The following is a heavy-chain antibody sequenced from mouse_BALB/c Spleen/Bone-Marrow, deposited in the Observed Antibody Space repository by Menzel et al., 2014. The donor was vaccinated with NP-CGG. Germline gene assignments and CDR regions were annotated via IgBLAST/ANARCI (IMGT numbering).Heavy chain of an antibody. J-gene: IGHJ4*01. V-gene: IGHV4-1*02. CDR3: ARRGNFSPYYAMDY. D-gene: IGHD2-1*01. Sequence: VQLQQSGGGLVQPGGSLKLSCAASGFDFXRYWMSWVRQAPGKGLEWIGEINPDSSTINYTPSLKDKFIISRDNAKNTPYLQMSKVRSEDTALYYCARRGNFSPYYAMDYWGQGTSATVSS. CDR2: INPDSSTI. CDR1: GFDFXRYW.